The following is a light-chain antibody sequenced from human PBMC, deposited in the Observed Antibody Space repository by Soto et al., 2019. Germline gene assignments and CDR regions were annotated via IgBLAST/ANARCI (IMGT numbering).Light chain of an antibody. CDR2: GAS. J-gene: IGKJ1*01. V-gene: IGKV3-15*01. Sequence: ETEMTQSPATLSVSPGEKATLSCRASESVGSNLAWYQQKPGQAPRLLIYGASTRATGIPARFSGSGSGTEFTLTISSLQSEDVALYYCQQYDNWPPWTFGKGTKVEI. CDR1: ESVGSN. CDR3: QQYDNWPPWT.